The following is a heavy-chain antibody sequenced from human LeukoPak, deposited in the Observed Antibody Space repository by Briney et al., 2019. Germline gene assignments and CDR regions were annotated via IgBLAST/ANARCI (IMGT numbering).Heavy chain of an antibody. Sequence: SETLSLTCTVSGGSISSTIYYWGWIRQPPGKGLEWIGSIYYRGSTYYNPSLKSRVAISVDTSKNQFSLKLSSVTAADTAVYYCARDSRSGWGNWFDPWGQGTLVTVSS. J-gene: IGHJ5*02. CDR2: IYYRGST. D-gene: IGHD6-19*01. CDR1: GGSISSTIYY. V-gene: IGHV4-39*07. CDR3: ARDSRSGWGNWFDP.